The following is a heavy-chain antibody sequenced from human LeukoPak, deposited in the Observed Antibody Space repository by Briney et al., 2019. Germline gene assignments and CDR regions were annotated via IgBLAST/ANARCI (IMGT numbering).Heavy chain of an antibody. Sequence: PSETLSLTCTVSGGSFTNYHWSWIRQPPGKGLEWIGYIYYSGSTNYNPSLKSRVTISLDTSKNQFSLKLSSVTAADTAVYYCAREKGSGGFRSWFDPWGQGTLVTVSS. J-gene: IGHJ5*02. CDR3: AREKGSGGFRSWFDP. CDR1: GGSFTNYH. D-gene: IGHD3-10*01. V-gene: IGHV4-59*01. CDR2: IYYSGST.